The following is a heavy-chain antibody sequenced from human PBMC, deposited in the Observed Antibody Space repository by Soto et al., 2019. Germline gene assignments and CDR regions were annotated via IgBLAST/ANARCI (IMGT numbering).Heavy chain of an antibody. CDR2: MNPKSGNT. J-gene: IGHJ4*02. CDR1: GYTFTNYD. D-gene: IGHD4-17*01. CDR3: VRDYGEIDS. Sequence: QVQLVQSGAEVKKPGASVKVSCKASGYTFTNYDINWVRQATGQGLEWMGWMNPKSGNTGYAQHFKGRLTMTRSTSINTAYMELSSLRSEDTAVYYCVRDYGEIDSWGQGTLVTVSS. V-gene: IGHV1-8*01.